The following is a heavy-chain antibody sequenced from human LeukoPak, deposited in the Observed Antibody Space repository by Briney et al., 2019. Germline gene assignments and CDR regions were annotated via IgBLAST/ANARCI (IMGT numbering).Heavy chain of an antibody. V-gene: IGHV3-66*01. CDR1: GFTVSSNY. Sequence: GGSPRLSCAASGFTVSSNYMSWVRQAPGKGLEWVSVIYSGGSTYYADSVKGRFTISRDNSKNTLYLQMNSLRAEDTAVYYCAKDPNSSSGEYFDYWGQGTLVTVSS. J-gene: IGHJ4*02. D-gene: IGHD6-13*01. CDR2: IYSGGST. CDR3: AKDPNSSSGEYFDY.